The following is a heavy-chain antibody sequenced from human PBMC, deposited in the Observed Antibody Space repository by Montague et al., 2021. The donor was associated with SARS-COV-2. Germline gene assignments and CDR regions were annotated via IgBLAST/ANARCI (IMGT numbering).Heavy chain of an antibody. Sequence: TLSLTCAVYGGSFSVYYWSWIRQPPGKGLEWIGEINHSGSTNYNPSLKRRVTISVDMSKNQVSLKLSSVTAADTAVYYCARMRFFDWPPHYYMDVWGKGTTVTVSS. CDR3: ARMRFFDWPPHYYMDV. J-gene: IGHJ6*03. CDR2: INHSGST. V-gene: IGHV4-34*01. D-gene: IGHD3-9*01. CDR1: GGSFSVYY.